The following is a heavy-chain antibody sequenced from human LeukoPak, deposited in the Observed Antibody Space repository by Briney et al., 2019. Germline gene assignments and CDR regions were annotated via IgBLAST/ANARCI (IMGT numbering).Heavy chain of an antibody. J-gene: IGHJ5*02. D-gene: IGHD3-22*01. V-gene: IGHV4-59*01. CDR3: ARVFSTNYYDNRGWFDP. Sequence: KTSETLSLTCNVSGGSIRGYYWSWIRQPPGKGLEWIGYIYYSGSTNYNPSLKSRVTISVDTSKNQFSLKLSSVTAADTAVYYCARVFSTNYYDNRGWFDPWGQGTLVTVSS. CDR2: IYYSGST. CDR1: GGSIRGYY.